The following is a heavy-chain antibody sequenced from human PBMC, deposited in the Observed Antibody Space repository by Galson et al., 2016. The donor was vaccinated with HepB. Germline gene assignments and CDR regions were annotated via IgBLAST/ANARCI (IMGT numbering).Heavy chain of an antibody. V-gene: IGHV1-69*13. Sequence: SVKVSCKASGGTFSGYAITWVRQAPGQGPEWMGGIIPISGKVNYAQKFQGRVTITADESTSTAYMEVRSLRSEDTALYYCARRSELLWAEAFDIWGQGTMVTVSS. CDR3: ARRSELLWAEAFDI. D-gene: IGHD3-10*01. J-gene: IGHJ3*02. CDR2: IIPISGKV. CDR1: GGTFSGYA.